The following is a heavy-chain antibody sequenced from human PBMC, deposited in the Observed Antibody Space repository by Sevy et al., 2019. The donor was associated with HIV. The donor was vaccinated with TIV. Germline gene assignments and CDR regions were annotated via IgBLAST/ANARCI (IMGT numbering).Heavy chain of an antibody. CDR2: MNPNSGNT. J-gene: IGHJ4*02. V-gene: IGHV1-8*01. CDR1: GYTFTSYD. CDR3: ARGHEYDTVSRLYY. D-gene: IGHD4-4*01. Sequence: ASVKVSCKASGYTFTSYDINWVRQATGQGLEWMGWMNPNSGNTGYAQKFQGRVTMTRNTSIRTAYMELSSLRSGDTAVYYCARGHEYDTVSRLYYWGQGTLVTVSS.